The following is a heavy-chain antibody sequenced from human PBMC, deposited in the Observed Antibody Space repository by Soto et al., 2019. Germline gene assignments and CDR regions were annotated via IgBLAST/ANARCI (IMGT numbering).Heavy chain of an antibody. CDR3: ARVNYEYDAFDI. J-gene: IGHJ3*02. D-gene: IGHD4-4*01. CDR1: GFTFSSYA. CDR2: ISYDGSNK. V-gene: IGHV3-30-3*01. Sequence: GGSLRLSCAASGFTFSSYAMHWVRQAPGKGLEWVAVISYDGSNKYYADSVKGRFTISRDNSKNTLYLQMNSLRAEDTAVYYCARVNYEYDAFDIWGQGTMVTVSS.